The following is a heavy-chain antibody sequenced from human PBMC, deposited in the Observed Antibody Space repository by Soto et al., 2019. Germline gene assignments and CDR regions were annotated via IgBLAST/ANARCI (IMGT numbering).Heavy chain of an antibody. CDR2: IWYDGSNK. V-gene: IGHV3-33*01. CDR1: GFTFSSYG. Sequence: QVQLVESGGGVVQPGRSLRLSCAASGFTFSSYGRHWVRQAPGKGLEWVAVIWYDGSNKYYADSVKGRFTISRDNSKNTLYLQMNSLRAEDTAVYYCACSPSGWPGIFDYWGRGTLVTVSS. CDR3: ACSPSGWPGIFDY. J-gene: IGHJ4*02. D-gene: IGHD3-22*01.